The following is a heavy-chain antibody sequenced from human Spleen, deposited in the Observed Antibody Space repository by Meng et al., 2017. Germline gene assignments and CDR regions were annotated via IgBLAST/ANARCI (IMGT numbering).Heavy chain of an antibody. V-gene: IGHV4-34*01. CDR1: GGSFSNSY. D-gene: IGHD4-11*01. Sequence: QLQFPQGGGGLLKPPVTRSLSCVVSGGSFSNSYCSWIRQPPGKGLEWIGEINHSGSTNYNPSLESRATISVDTSQNNLSLKLSSVTAADSAVYYCARGPTTMAHDFDYWGQGTLVTVSS. J-gene: IGHJ4*02. CDR3: ARGPTTMAHDFDY. CDR2: INHSGST.